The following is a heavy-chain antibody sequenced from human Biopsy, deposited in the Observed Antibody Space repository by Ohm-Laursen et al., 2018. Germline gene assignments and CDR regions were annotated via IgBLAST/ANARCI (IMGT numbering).Heavy chain of an antibody. CDR2: IYASETT. V-gene: IGHV4-4*07. D-gene: IGHD4/OR15-4a*01. CDR3: AREFTYNYGAKGAFDI. CDR1: GGSLSGYS. Sequence: TLSLTCTVSGGSLSGYSWNWIRQPSGKGLEWIGRIYASETTHFNPSLRSRLIMSVETSRNQFSLRLSHVTAADTAIYYCAREFTYNYGAKGAFDIWGQGTKVTVSS. J-gene: IGHJ3*02.